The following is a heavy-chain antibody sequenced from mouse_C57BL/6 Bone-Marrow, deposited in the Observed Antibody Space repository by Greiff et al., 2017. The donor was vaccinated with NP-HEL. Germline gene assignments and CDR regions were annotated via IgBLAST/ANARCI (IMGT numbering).Heavy chain of an antibody. D-gene: IGHD2-3*01. CDR3: ARYDGYYDYFDY. Sequence: QVQLQQPGAELVKPGASVKMSCKASGYTFTSYWITWVKQRPGQGLEWIGDIYPGSGSTNYNEKFKSKATLTVDTSSSTAYMQLSSLTSEDSAVYYCARYDGYYDYFDYWGQGTTLTVSS. V-gene: IGHV1-55*01. J-gene: IGHJ2*01. CDR1: GYTFTSYW. CDR2: IYPGSGST.